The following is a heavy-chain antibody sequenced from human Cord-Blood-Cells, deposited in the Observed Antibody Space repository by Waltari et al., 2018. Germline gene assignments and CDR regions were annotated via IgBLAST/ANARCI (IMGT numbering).Heavy chain of an antibody. J-gene: IGHJ4*02. CDR3: ARRERSGTIDY. Sequence: QLQLQESGPGLVKPSETLPLTCTVSGGSISSSSYYWGWFRQPPGKGLEWIGSIYYSGSTYYNPSLKSRVTISVDTSKNQFSLKLSSVTAADTAVYYCARRERSGTIDYWGQGTLVTVSS. CDR1: GGSISSSSYY. D-gene: IGHD1-7*01. CDR2: IYYSGST. V-gene: IGHV4-39*01.